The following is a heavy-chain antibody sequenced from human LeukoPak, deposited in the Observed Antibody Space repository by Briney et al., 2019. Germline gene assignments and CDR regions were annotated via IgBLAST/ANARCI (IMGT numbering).Heavy chain of an antibody. D-gene: IGHD6-19*01. CDR3: AKVGGAVAGRRVFDY. Sequence: GGSLRLSCAASGFTFSSYAMSWVRQAPGKGLEWISAISGSGGSTYYADSVKGRFTISRDNSKNTLYLQMNSLRAEDTAVYYCAKVGGAVAGRRVFDYWGQGTLVTVSS. CDR1: GFTFSSYA. CDR2: ISGSGGST. V-gene: IGHV3-23*01. J-gene: IGHJ4*02.